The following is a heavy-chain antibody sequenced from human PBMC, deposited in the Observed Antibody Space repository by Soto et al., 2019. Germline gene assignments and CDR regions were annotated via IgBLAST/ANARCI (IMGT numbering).Heavy chain of an antibody. D-gene: IGHD6-19*01. CDR1: GYTFTSYY. J-gene: IGHJ4*02. Sequence: QVQLVQSGAEVKKPGASVKVSCKASGYTFTSYYMHWVRQAPGQGLEWMGIINPSGGSTSYAQKFQGRVTMTRDTSTSTVYMELSSLRSEDTAVYYCARDPIAVAGTGWVTIDYWGQGTLVTVSS. V-gene: IGHV1-46*01. CDR2: INPSGGST. CDR3: ARDPIAVAGTGWVTIDY.